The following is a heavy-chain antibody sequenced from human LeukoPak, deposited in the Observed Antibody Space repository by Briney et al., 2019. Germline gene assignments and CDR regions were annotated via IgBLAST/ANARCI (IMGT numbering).Heavy chain of an antibody. CDR2: TYYKSKWYN. D-gene: IGHD3-16*01. J-gene: IGHJ6*02. V-gene: IGHV6-1*01. Sequence: SQTLSLTCDISGDSVSNNTATWNWVRQSASRGLEWLGRTYYKSKWYNDYSRSVKSRITIGQDTSKNHFTLQLNSVTPEDTAIYYCGRARVSWGYGMDVWGQGTAVTVSS. CDR1: GDSVSNNTAT. CDR3: GRARVSWGYGMDV.